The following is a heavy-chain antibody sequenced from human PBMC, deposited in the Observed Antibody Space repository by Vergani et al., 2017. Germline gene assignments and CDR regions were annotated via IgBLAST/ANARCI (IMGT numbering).Heavy chain of an antibody. CDR1: GGTFSSYA. J-gene: IGHJ6*03. D-gene: IGHD1-14*01. CDR3: ARRAPEPILPLAGGYYYYYMDV. V-gene: IGHV1-69*01. CDR2: IIPIFGTA. Sequence: QVQLVQSGAEVKKPGSSVKVSCKASGGTFSSYAISWVRQAPGQGLEWMGGIIPIFGTANYAQKFQGRVTITADESTSTAYMELSSLGSEDTAVYYCARRAPEPILPLAGGYYYYYMDVWGKGTTVTVSS.